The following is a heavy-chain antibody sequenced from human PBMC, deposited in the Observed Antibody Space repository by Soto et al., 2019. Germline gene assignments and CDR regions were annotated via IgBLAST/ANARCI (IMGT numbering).Heavy chain of an antibody. CDR2: IYHSGST. V-gene: IGHV4-30-2*01. CDR3: ARGRYVWGYCSSTSCYTGIHRGWFDP. CDR1: GVSISIGGDC. D-gene: IGHD2-2*02. J-gene: IGHJ5*02. Sequence: TRSLTCAVAGVSISIGGDCLSWIRQPPGKGLEWIGYIYHSGSTYYNPSLKSRVTISVDRSKNQFSLKLSSVTAADTAVYYCARGRYVWGYCSSTSCYTGIHRGWFDPWGQGTPVNFSS.